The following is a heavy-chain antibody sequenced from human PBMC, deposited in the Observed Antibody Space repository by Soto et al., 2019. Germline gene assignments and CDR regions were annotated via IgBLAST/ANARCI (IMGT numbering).Heavy chain of an antibody. V-gene: IGHV3-74*01. J-gene: IGHJ4*02. Sequence: GGSLRLSCAASGFTFSNYWMHWVRQGPGKGLEWVSRTNSDGSETNYADSVKGRFTVSRDNARNTLYLQMNSLRVEDTAVYYCATAEVDYWGPGTLVT. CDR3: ATAEVDY. CDR2: TNSDGSET. CDR1: GFTFSNYW.